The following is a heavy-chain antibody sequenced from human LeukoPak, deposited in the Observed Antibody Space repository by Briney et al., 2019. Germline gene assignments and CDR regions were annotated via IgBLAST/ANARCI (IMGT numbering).Heavy chain of an antibody. CDR2: ISSSGSAI. CDR1: GFTFSSYE. D-gene: IGHD2-15*01. V-gene: IGHV3-48*03. Sequence: GGSLRLSCAASGFTFSSYEMNWVRQAQGKGLEWVSYISSSGSAIFYGDSVTGRFTLSRDNAKNSLYLQMNRLRAEDTAVYYCAGRHCSGGSCYSGVGYFDYWGQGTLVTVSS. CDR3: AGRHCSGGSCYSGVGYFDY. J-gene: IGHJ4*02.